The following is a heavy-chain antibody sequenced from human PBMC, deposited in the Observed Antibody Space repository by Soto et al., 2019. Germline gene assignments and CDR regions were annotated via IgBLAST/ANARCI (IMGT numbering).Heavy chain of an antibody. D-gene: IGHD6-19*01. CDR2: MNPNSGNT. V-gene: IGHV1-8*01. Sequence: QVQLVQSGAEVKKPGASVKVSCKASGYTFTSYDINWVRQATGQGLEWMGWMNPNSGNTGYAQKFQGRGTMNRNTSISTAYMELSSLRSEDTAVYYCASASIAVAGTGFGYWGQGTLVTVSS. CDR3: ASASIAVAGTGFGY. CDR1: GYTFTSYD. J-gene: IGHJ4*02.